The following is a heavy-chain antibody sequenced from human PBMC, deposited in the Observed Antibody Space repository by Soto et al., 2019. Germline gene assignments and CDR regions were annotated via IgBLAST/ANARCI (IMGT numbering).Heavy chain of an antibody. Sequence: QVQLVQSGAEVKKPGSSVKVSCKASGGTFGSYAISWVRQAPGQGLEWMGGIIPITATANYAQKFQCRVTITADESTSTASMQLSSLRSEDTAVYYCARSQGSSTSLEIYYYYYYGMDVWGQGTTVTVSS. J-gene: IGHJ6*02. CDR3: ARSQGSSTSLEIYYYYYYGMDV. CDR1: GGTFGSYA. CDR2: IIPITATA. D-gene: IGHD2-2*01. V-gene: IGHV1-69*01.